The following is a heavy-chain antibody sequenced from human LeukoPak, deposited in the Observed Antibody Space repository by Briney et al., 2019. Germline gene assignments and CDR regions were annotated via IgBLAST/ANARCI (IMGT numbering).Heavy chain of an antibody. Sequence: PSETLSLTCTVSGGSISSSSYYWGWIRQPPGKGLEWIGSIYYSGSTYYNPSLKSRVTISVDTSKNQFSLKLSSVTAADTAVYYCARRSLGGETIFGVVTETPFDYWGQGTLVTVSS. V-gene: IGHV4-39*01. CDR3: ARRSLGGETIFGVVTETPFDY. D-gene: IGHD3-3*01. CDR1: GGSISSSSYY. J-gene: IGHJ4*02. CDR2: IYYSGST.